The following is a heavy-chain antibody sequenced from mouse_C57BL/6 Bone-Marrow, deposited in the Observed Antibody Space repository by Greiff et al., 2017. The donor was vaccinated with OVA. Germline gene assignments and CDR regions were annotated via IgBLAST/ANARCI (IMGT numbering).Heavy chain of an antibody. V-gene: IGHV5-6*01. D-gene: IGHD1-1*01. J-gene: IGHJ2*01. CDR3: ARHYYGSSYY. Sequence: DVHLVESGGDLVKPGGSLKLSCAASGFTFSSYGMSWVRQTPDKRLEWVATISSGGSYTYYPDSVKGRVTISRDNAKNTLYLQMGSLKSEDTAMYYCARHYYGSSYYWGQGTTLTVSS. CDR2: ISSGGSYT. CDR1: GFTFSSYG.